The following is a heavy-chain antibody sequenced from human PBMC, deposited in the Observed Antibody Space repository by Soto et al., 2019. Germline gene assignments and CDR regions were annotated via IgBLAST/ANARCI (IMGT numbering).Heavy chain of an antibody. D-gene: IGHD3-16*01. Sequence: QVQLQESGPGLVKPSQTLSLTCTVSGGSISSGGYYWTWIRQHPGKGLVWIGYIFYSGSTYYSPSLRSRVTISLDTSKNQFSLKLSSVTAADTAVYFCARMDPPRAGWGEFDAFDIWGQGTMVTVSS. CDR2: IFYSGST. CDR3: ARMDPPRAGWGEFDAFDI. J-gene: IGHJ3*02. V-gene: IGHV4-31*03. CDR1: GGSISSGGYY.